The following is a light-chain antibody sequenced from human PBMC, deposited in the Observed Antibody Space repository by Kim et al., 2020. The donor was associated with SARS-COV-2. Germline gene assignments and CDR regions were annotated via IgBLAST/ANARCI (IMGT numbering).Light chain of an antibody. CDR1: QSVVRN. CDR2: GAS. Sequence: SPGERATLCCRASQSVVRNLAWYQQKPGQAPRLLIYGASTRATGIPARFSGSGSGTEFTLTISSLQSEDFAVYYCQQYHNWPPITFGQGTRLEIK. CDR3: QQYHNWPPIT. V-gene: IGKV3-15*01. J-gene: IGKJ5*01.